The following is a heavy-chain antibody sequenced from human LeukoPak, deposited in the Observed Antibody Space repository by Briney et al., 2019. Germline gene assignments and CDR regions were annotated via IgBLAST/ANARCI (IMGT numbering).Heavy chain of an antibody. CDR3: AKWEYRYSGSYH. D-gene: IGHD1-26*01. V-gene: IGHV3-33*06. Sequence: PGGSLRPSCAASGFTFSSYGMHWVRQAPGKGLEWVAVIWYDGSNKYYADSVKGRFTISRDNSKNTLYLQMNSLRAEDTAVYYCAKWEYRYSGSYHWGQGTLVTVSS. CDR1: GFTFSSYG. J-gene: IGHJ5*02. CDR2: IWYDGSNK.